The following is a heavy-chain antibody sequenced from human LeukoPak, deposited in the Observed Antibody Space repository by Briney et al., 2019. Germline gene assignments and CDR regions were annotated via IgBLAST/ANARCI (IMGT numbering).Heavy chain of an antibody. CDR2: IYHSGST. Sequence: SETLSLTCTVSGGSISGYYWGWIRQPPGKGLEWIGSIYHSGSTYYNPSLKSRVTISVDTSKYQFSLKLSSVTAADTAVYYCARDIVVVPAVTNENFDYWGQGTLVTVSS. V-gene: IGHV4-38-2*02. D-gene: IGHD2-2*01. CDR1: GGSISGYY. J-gene: IGHJ4*02. CDR3: ARDIVVVPAVTNENFDY.